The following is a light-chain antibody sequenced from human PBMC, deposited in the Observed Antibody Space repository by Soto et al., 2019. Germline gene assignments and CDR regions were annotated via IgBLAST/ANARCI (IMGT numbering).Light chain of an antibody. Sequence: EIVLTQSPGTLSLSPGERATLSCRASQSVSSSYLDWYQQKPGQAPRLLIYGASSRATGIPDRFSGSGSGTDFTLTISRLEPEDFAVYYCQQYALTFGGGTKVEIK. V-gene: IGKV3-20*01. CDR3: QQYALT. J-gene: IGKJ4*01. CDR2: GAS. CDR1: QSVSSSY.